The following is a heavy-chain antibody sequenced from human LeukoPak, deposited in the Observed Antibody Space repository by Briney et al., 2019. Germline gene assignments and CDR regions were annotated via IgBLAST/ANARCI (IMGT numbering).Heavy chain of an antibody. D-gene: IGHD5-18*01. J-gene: IGHJ4*02. Sequence: GGSLRLSCAASGFTFSIYWMHCVRQPPGKGLVWVSCINSDGSYKSYAASVKGRFTIYRNIAKNRVYVKMKSLRVEDGALYYCGRDAHENTALDYWGQGSLVTVSS. CDR1: GFTFSIYW. V-gene: IGHV3-74*01. CDR3: GRDAHENTALDY. CDR2: INSDGSYK.